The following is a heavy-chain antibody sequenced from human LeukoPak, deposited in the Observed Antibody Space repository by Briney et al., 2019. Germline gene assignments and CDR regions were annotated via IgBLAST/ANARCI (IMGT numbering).Heavy chain of an antibody. Sequence: LGGSLRLSCAASGFTFSSYWMHWARQAPGKGLVWVSRINSDGSSTSYADSVKGRFTISRDNAKNTLYLQMNSLRAEDTAVYYCARDFSGWYWFDPWGQGTLVTVSS. CDR2: INSDGSST. V-gene: IGHV3-74*01. D-gene: IGHD6-19*01. CDR3: ARDFSGWYWFDP. J-gene: IGHJ5*02. CDR1: GFTFSSYW.